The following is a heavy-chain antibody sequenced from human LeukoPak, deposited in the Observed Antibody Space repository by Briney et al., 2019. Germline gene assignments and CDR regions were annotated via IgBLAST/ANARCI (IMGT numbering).Heavy chain of an antibody. J-gene: IGHJ4*02. Sequence: GSLRLSCAASGFTFSSYSMNWVRQAPGKGLEWVSSISSSSSYIYYADSVKGRFTISRDNAKNSLYLQMNSLRAEDTAVYYCARVITGYSSGWYRDDYWGQGTLVTVSS. V-gene: IGHV3-21*01. CDR2: ISSSSSYI. CDR1: GFTFSSYS. CDR3: ARVITGYSSGWYRDDY. D-gene: IGHD6-19*01.